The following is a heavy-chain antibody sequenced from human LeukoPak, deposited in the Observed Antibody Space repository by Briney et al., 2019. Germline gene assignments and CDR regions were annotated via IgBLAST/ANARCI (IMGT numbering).Heavy chain of an antibody. J-gene: IGHJ4*02. D-gene: IGHD6-19*01. CDR3: AKDVAIAVAGVFDY. V-gene: IGHV3-23*01. CDR2: MSGSGGST. Sequence: PGGSLRLSCTTSGFTFGNYAMTWVRPAPGKGLEWVSAMSGSGGSTYYADSVKGRFTIFRDNSKSTLFLQINSLRAEDTAVYYCAKDVAIAVAGVFDYWGQGTLVTVSS. CDR1: GFTFGNYA.